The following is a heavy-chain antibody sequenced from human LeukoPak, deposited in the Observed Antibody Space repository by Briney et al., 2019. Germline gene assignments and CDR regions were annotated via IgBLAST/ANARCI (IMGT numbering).Heavy chain of an antibody. Sequence: ASVKVSCKASGYTFTGYYIHWVRQAPGQGLEWMGRINPNSGGTNYAQKFQGRVTMTRDTSIGTAYMELSRLRSDDTAVYYCARNRFSAGAFDIWGQGTMVTVSS. CDR1: GYTFTGYY. J-gene: IGHJ3*02. CDR2: INPNSGGT. CDR3: ARNRFSAGAFDI. V-gene: IGHV1-2*06. D-gene: IGHD1-14*01.